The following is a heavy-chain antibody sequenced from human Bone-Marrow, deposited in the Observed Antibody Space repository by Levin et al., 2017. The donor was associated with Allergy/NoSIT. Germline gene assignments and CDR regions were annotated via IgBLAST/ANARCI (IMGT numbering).Heavy chain of an antibody. V-gene: IGHV3-7*01. Sequence: GGSLRLSCAASGFTFSNYWMNWVRQAPGKGLEWVANINKDGTETYYVDSVKGRFTISRDNAKDSLYLQVNTLRAEDTAVYYCVRGRKFTIFGVVYFDYWGQGTLVTVSS. CDR2: INKDGTET. D-gene: IGHD3-3*01. J-gene: IGHJ4*02. CDR1: GFTFSNYW. CDR3: VRGRKFTIFGVVYFDY.